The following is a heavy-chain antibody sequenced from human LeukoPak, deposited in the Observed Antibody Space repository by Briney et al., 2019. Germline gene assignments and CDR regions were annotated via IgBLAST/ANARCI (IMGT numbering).Heavy chain of an antibody. CDR1: GYTFTTYA. D-gene: IGHD5-18*01. Sequence: ASVTVSCKASGYTFTTYAMHWVRQAPGQRLECMGWINAGNGSTKYSQKFQDRVTITRDTSASTAYMELSSLRSEDTAVYYCARTTAMVTIFDYWGQGTLVTVSS. CDR3: ARTTAMVTIFDY. CDR2: INAGNGST. J-gene: IGHJ4*02. V-gene: IGHV1-3*01.